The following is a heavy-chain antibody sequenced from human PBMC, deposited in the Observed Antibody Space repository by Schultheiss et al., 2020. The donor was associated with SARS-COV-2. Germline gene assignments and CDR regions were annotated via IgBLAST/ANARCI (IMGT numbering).Heavy chain of an antibody. D-gene: IGHD6-19*01. CDR2: INHSGST. CDR3: ARGPRIAVAGSFDY. CDR1: GGSFSGYY. Sequence: GSLRLSCAVYGGSFSGYYWSWIRQPPGKGLEWIGEINHSGSTNYNPSLKSRVTISVDTSKNQFSLKLSSVTAADTAVYYCARGPRIAVAGSFDYWGQGTLVTVSS. J-gene: IGHJ4*02. V-gene: IGHV4-34*01.